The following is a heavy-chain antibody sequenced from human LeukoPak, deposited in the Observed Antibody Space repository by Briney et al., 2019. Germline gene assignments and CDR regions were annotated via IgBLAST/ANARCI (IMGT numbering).Heavy chain of an antibody. Sequence: ASVKVSCKASGGTFSSYAISWVRQAPGRGLEWMGGIIPIFGTANYAQKFQGRVTITADESTSTAYMELSSLRSEDTAVYYCARGEGQYQLLLGYWGQGTLVTVSS. CDR2: IIPIFGTA. CDR1: GGTFSSYA. J-gene: IGHJ4*02. CDR3: ARGEGQYQLLLGY. D-gene: IGHD2-2*01. V-gene: IGHV1-69*13.